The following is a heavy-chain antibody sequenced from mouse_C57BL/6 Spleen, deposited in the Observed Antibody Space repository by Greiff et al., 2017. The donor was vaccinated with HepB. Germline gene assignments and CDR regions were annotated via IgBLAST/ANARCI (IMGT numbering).Heavy chain of an antibody. CDR1: GFTFSSYG. V-gene: IGHV5-6*01. CDR2: ISSGGSYT. CDR3: ARPVTTGWYFGV. J-gene: IGHJ1*03. Sequence: EVHLVESGGDLVKPGGSLKLSCAASGFTFSSYGMSWVRQTPDKRLEWVATISSGGSYTYYPDSVKGRFPISRDNAKNTLYLQMSSLKSEDTAMYYCARPVTTGWYFGVWGTGTTVTVSS. D-gene: IGHD1-1*01.